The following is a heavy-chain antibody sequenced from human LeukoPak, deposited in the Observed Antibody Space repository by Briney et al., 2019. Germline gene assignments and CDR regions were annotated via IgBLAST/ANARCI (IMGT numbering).Heavy chain of an antibody. D-gene: IGHD1-26*01. Sequence: GGSLRLSCAASGFTFSSYNMNWVRQAPGKGLEWVSSISGSSSYIYYADSVKGRFTISRDNAKNSLHLQMNSLRAEDTAVYYCARFGMGGAILDYWGQGTLVTVSS. V-gene: IGHV3-21*06. CDR1: GFTFSSYN. CDR3: ARFGMGGAILDY. J-gene: IGHJ4*02. CDR2: ISGSSSYI.